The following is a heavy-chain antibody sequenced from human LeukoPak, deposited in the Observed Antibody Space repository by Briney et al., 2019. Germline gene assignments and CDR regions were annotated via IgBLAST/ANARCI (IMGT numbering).Heavy chain of an antibody. D-gene: IGHD3-10*01. CDR1: GYTFTGHS. CDR2: INPNSGGT. J-gene: IGHJ5*02. Sequence: GASVKVSCKASGYTFTGHSIHWVRQAPGQGLEWMGWINPNSGGTNYAQKFQGRVTMTRDTSFSTAYMELSRLRSDDSAVYYCVRNIWFGEFTASNCFDPWGQGTLVTVSS. CDR3: VRNIWFGEFTASNCFDP. V-gene: IGHV1-2*02.